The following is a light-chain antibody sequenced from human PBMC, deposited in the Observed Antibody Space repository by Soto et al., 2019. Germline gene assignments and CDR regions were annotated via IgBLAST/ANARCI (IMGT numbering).Light chain of an antibody. CDR3: QLYNNWPPLT. J-gene: IGKJ4*01. V-gene: IGKV3-15*01. CDR1: QSVSSN. Sequence: EIVMTQSPATLSVSPGERATLACRASQSVSSNLAWYQQTPGQAPRLLIYGASTRATGIPARFSGSGSGTEFTLTISSLQSEDFALYYCQLYNNWPPLTFGGGTKVEIK. CDR2: GAS.